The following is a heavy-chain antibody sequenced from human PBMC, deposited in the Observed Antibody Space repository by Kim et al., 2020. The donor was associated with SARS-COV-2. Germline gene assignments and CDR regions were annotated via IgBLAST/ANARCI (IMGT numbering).Heavy chain of an antibody. CDR3: AGGYSTGWYTSWDFQH. Sequence: GGSLRLSCAASGFTLRTYAMSWVRQAPGKGLEWVSGISGSGDSAFYADSVKGRFTISRDNSKNILYLQMNSLRAEDTAVYYCAGGYSTGWYTSWDFQHWGQGTLVIV. V-gene: IGHV3-23*01. J-gene: IGHJ1*01. D-gene: IGHD6-19*01. CDR1: GFTLRTYA. CDR2: ISGSGDSA.